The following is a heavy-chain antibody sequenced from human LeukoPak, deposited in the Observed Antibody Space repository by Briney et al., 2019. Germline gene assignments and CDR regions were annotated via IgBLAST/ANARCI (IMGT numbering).Heavy chain of an antibody. J-gene: IGHJ4*02. Sequence: GGSLRLSCAASGFTVITNDMTWVRQAPGEGLEWVSVLYSDGNTKYADSVQGRFTISRDNSKNTLYLEMNSLSPDDTAVYYCARGVEPLAANTLAYWGQGTLVTVSS. V-gene: IGHV3-53*01. D-gene: IGHD1-14*01. CDR3: ARGVEPLAANTLAY. CDR1: GFTVITND. CDR2: LYSDGNT.